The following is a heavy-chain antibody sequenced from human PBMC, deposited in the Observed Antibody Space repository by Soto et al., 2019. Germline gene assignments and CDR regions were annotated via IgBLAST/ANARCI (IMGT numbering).Heavy chain of an antibody. Sequence: SVKVSCKASGDTFSSHALSWVRQAPGQGLEWMGGIIPIFDARTYAQKFQGRVTISADKSTSTAYMELRSLRSDDTAVYYCARGSVGVLFDYWGQGTLVTVSS. V-gene: IGHV1-69*06. CDR3: ARGSVGVLFDY. CDR2: IIPIFDAR. CDR1: GDTFSSHA. D-gene: IGHD2-15*01. J-gene: IGHJ4*02.